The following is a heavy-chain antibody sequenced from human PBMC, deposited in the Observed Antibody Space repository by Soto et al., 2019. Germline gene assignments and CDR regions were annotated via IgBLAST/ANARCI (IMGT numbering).Heavy chain of an antibody. CDR1: GDSLSGGTKY. Sequence: SETLSLTCTVSGDSLSGGTKYWNWVRQPPGKDLEWIGYIYHGGTTKYNLSLKSRVTISQDTSKNQFSLEIHSVVPSDTAVYYRAGDWGPYWFDPWGQGILVTVSS. J-gene: IGHJ5*02. D-gene: IGHD3-16*01. CDR2: IYHGGTT. V-gene: IGHV4-61*01. CDR3: AGDWGPYWFDP.